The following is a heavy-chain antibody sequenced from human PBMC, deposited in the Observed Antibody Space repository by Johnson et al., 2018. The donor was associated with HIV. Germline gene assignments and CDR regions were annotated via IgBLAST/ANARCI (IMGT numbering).Heavy chain of an antibody. D-gene: IGHD2-15*01. CDR2: ISYDGSNK. Sequence: QVQLVESGGGLVHPGGSLRLSCAASGFTVSTNYMSWVRQAPGKGLEWVAVISYDGSNKYYADSVKGRFTISRDNSKNTLYLQMNSLRGEDTAVYYCARDSVILVDGAFDIWGQGTMVTVSS. V-gene: IGHV3-30*03. CDR3: ARDSVILVDGAFDI. CDR1: GFTVSTNY. J-gene: IGHJ3*02.